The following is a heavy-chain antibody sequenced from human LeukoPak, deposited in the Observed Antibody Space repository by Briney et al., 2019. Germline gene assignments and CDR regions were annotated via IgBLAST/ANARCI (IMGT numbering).Heavy chain of an antibody. J-gene: IGHJ5*02. V-gene: IGHV3-7*01. CDR3: ARDQDDWFDP. CDR2: IKQDGSEK. Sequence: GGSLRLSCAASGFTFSSYAMSWVRQAPGKGLEWVANIKQDGSEKYYVDSVKGRFTISRDNAKNSLYLQMNSLRAEDTAVYYCARDQDDWFDPWGQGTLVTVSS. D-gene: IGHD5-24*01. CDR1: GFTFSSYA.